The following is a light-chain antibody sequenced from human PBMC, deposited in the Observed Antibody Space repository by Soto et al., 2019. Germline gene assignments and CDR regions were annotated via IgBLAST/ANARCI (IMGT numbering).Light chain of an antibody. V-gene: IGKV3-20*01. CDR3: QQYGGSPPWT. CDR1: HSVANNY. Sequence: IVLAQSPATLSLSPGERATISCRASHSVANNYLAWYQQKHGQAPRLIILAASSRATGVPHRFSASGSGTDFTLTISRLEPEDFAVYFCQQYGGSPPWTFGQGTKVDI. J-gene: IGKJ1*01. CDR2: AAS.